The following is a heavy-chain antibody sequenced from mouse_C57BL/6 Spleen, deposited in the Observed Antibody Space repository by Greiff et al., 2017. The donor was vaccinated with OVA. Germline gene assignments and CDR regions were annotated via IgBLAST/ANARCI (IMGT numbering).Heavy chain of an antibody. CDR2: IDPSDSYT. D-gene: IGHD1-1*01. V-gene: IGHV1-50*01. Sequence: QVQLQQPGAELVKPGASVKLSCKASGYTFTSYWMQWVKQRPGQGLEWIGEIDPSDSYTNYNQKFKGKATLTVDTSSSTAYMQLISLSSEDSAVYYCSRRSITSVDYWGQGTTLTVSS. J-gene: IGHJ2*01. CDR3: SRRSITSVDY. CDR1: GYTFTSYW.